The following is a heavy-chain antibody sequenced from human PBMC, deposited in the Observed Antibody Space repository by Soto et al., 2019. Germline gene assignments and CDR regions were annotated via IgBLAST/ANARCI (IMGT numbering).Heavy chain of an antibody. Sequence: SGGFLRLSCAVSGLTISNAWMHWVRQAPGKGLEWVGRVKSDTDGGAIDYAAPVKGRFTISRDDSKNTLNLQMNSLTGEDTAVYSCSVIRDLTNYLAYWGQGTPVPVTP. J-gene: IGHJ4*02. CDR3: SVIRDLTNYLAY. CDR2: VKSDTDGGAI. V-gene: IGHV3-15*01. CDR1: GLTISNAW. D-gene: IGHD3-10*01.